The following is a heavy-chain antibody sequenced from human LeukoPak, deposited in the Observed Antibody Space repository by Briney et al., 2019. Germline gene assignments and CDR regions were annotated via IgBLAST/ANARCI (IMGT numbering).Heavy chain of an antibody. J-gene: IGHJ4*02. CDR2: ISSDASNQ. CDR1: GFSFSTYG. CDR3: ARDLGRGILAARPFDY. Sequence: PGRSLRLSCVASGFSFSTYGMHWVRQAPGKGLEWVAVISSDASNQHYTDSVKGRFAISRDNSRNTLYLQMNSLRYEDTAVYYCARDLGRGILAARPFDYWGQGTLVTVSS. V-gene: IGHV3-30*03. D-gene: IGHD6-6*01.